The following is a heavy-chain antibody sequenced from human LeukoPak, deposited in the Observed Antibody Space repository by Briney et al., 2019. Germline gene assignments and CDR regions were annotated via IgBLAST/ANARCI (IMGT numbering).Heavy chain of an antibody. D-gene: IGHD4-17*01. Sequence: PGGSLRLSCAASGFTFSSYEMNWVRQAPGKGLEWVSYISSSGSTIYYADSVKGRFTISRDNAKNSLYLQMNSLRAEDTAVYYCAKALKTTVTRGESDYWGQGTLVTVSS. CDR1: GFTFSSYE. CDR3: AKALKTTVTRGESDY. V-gene: IGHV3-48*03. CDR2: ISSSGSTI. J-gene: IGHJ4*02.